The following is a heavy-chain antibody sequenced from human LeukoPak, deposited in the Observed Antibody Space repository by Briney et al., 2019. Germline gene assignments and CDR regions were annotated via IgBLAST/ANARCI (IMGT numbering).Heavy chain of an antibody. J-gene: IGHJ5*02. D-gene: IGHD3-22*01. CDR1: GFTFSGHW. Sequence: GGSLRLSCTASGFTFSGHWIHWVRQAPGMGLVWVSRINERGTDSMYAESVKGRFTISRDNAKNTVYLQMNSLRAEDTAVYYCARDLGQYYDTSDNWFDPWGQGTLVTVSS. CDR2: INERGTDS. V-gene: IGHV3-74*03. CDR3: ARDLGQYYDTSDNWFDP.